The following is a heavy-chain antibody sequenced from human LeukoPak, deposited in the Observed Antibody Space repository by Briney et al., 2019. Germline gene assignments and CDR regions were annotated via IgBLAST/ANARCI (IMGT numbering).Heavy chain of an antibody. CDR3: ASPRGDDSGGYYTWYFHH. CDR2: SGST. V-gene: IGHV4-38-2*02. D-gene: IGHD3-22*01. Sequence: SETLSLTCSVSGYSISSGYYWGWIRQPPGKGLEWSGSGSTYYNPSLKSRVTISVDTSKNQFSLKLSSVTAADTAVYFCASPRGDDSGGYYTWYFHHWGQGILDTVSS. CDR1: GYSISSGYY. J-gene: IGHJ1*01.